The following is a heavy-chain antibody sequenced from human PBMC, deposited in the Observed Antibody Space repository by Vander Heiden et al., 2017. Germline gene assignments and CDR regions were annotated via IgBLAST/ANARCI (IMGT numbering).Heavy chain of an antibody. J-gene: IGHJ3*02. Sequence: QEQLEASGGGVVQPWKSLRLSWVGPGFIFRSYGMHWVRQAPGKGLEWRAVIWYDGSKQYYVDSVKGRFTVSRDNSMSTVYLQMNGLRAEDTAVYYCARYHGDYAALDIWGQGTMVTVSS. CDR2: IWYDGSKQ. CDR1: GFIFRSYG. D-gene: IGHD4-17*01. V-gene: IGHV3-33*01. CDR3: ARYHGDYAALDI.